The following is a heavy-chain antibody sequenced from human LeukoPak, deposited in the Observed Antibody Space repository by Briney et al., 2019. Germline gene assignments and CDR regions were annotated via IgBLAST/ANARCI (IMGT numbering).Heavy chain of an antibody. J-gene: IGHJ4*02. V-gene: IGHV3-30*04. CDR2: ISYDGSNK. CDR3: ARHHNSAWYVDY. CDR1: GFTFSSYA. D-gene: IGHD6-19*01. Sequence: GGSLRLSCAASGFTFSSYAMHWVRQAPGKGLEWVAVISYDGSNKYYADSVKGRFTISRDNAKNSLYLQMNSLRAEDTAVYYCARHHNSAWYVDYWAQGTLVTVSS.